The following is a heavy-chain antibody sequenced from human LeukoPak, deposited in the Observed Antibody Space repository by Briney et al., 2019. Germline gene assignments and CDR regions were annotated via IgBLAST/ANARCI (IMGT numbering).Heavy chain of an antibody. CDR3: ARAGFTFSDYFGSFFDY. Sequence: GGSLRLSCAASGFTFSTFAMHWVRLSPGKGLQWVSSITGSGPYMLYADSVKHRFTISRDNTKNLLYLEMNSLRAEDTAVYYCARAGFTFSDYFGSFFDYWGQGTLVTVSS. J-gene: IGHJ4*02. D-gene: IGHD3-10*01. V-gene: IGHV3-21*06. CDR1: GFTFSTFA. CDR2: ITGSGPYM.